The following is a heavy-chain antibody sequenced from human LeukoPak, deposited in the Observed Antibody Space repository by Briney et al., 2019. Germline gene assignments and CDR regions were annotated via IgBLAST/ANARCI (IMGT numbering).Heavy chain of an antibody. CDR3: ASGGGYSSSRNEWFDP. CDR2: IIPIFGTA. D-gene: IGHD6-6*01. CDR1: GGTFSSQT. J-gene: IGHJ5*02. Sequence: EASVKVSCKASGGTFSSQTISLVRQAPGQGLEWMGRIIPIFGTANYAQKFQGRVTITTDESTSTAYMELSSLRSEDTAVYYCASGGGYSSSRNEWFDPWGQGTLVTVSS. V-gene: IGHV1-69*05.